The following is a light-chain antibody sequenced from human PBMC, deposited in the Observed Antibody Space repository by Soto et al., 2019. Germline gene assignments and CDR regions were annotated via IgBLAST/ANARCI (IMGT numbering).Light chain of an antibody. Sequence: QSALTQPASVSGSPGQSITISCTGSNSDIGAYDYVSSYQQHPGKPPTLLIYEVTFRPSGVPNRFSGSKSGNTATLTISGLLTEDEADYYCGSYASATLIFGGGTKLTVL. V-gene: IGLV2-14*01. CDR2: EVT. CDR1: NSDIGAYDY. J-gene: IGLJ2*01. CDR3: GSYASATLI.